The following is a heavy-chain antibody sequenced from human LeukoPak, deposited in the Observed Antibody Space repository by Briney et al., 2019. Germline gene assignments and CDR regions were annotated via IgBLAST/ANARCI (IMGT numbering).Heavy chain of an antibody. J-gene: IGHJ4*02. CDR3: ARAAPGTGNFDY. D-gene: IGHD6-13*01. V-gene: IGHV4-38-2*02. Sequence: SETLSLTCNVSGFSINIGYYWGWIRQPPGKGLEWIGSIYYSGSTYYNPSLKSRVTISVDTSKNQFSLKLSSVTAADTAVYYCARAAPGTGNFDYWGQGTLVTVSS. CDR2: IYYSGST. CDR1: GFSINIGYY.